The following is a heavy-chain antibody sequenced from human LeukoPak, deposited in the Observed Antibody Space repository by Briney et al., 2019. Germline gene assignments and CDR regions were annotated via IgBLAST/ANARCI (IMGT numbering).Heavy chain of an antibody. CDR2: INHSGST. D-gene: IGHD2-2*01. CDR1: GGSFSGYY. Sequence: PSETLSLTCAVYGGSFSGYYWSWIRQPPGKGLEWIGEINHSGSTNYNPSLKSRVTISVDTSKNQFSMKLSSVTAADTAVYYCPRGPKDIVVVPAAMRDYYYGMDVWGQGTTVTVSS. CDR3: PRGPKDIVVVPAAMRDYYYGMDV. J-gene: IGHJ6*02. V-gene: IGHV4-34*01.